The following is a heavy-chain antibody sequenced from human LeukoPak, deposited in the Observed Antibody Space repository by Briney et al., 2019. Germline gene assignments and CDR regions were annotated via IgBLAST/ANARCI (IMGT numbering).Heavy chain of an antibody. Sequence: GGSLRLSCAASGFTLSSYGMHWVRQAPGKGLEWVAVISYDGSNKYYADSVKGRFTLSRDNSKNTLYLQMNSLRAEDTAVYYCVPLDYYGSSGHGRGVWGQGTTVTVSS. V-gene: IGHV3-30*03. CDR3: VPLDYYGSSGHGRGV. D-gene: IGHD3-22*01. J-gene: IGHJ6*02. CDR1: GFTLSSYG. CDR2: ISYDGSNK.